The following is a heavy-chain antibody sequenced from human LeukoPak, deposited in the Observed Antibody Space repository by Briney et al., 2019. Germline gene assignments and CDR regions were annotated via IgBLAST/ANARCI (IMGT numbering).Heavy chain of an antibody. CDR3: AKDRAVAGTGYYDYYMDV. CDR2: IRYDGSNK. V-gene: IGHV3-30*02. J-gene: IGHJ6*03. Sequence: GGSLRLSCAASGFTLSSYGMHWVRQAPGKGLEWLPIIRYDGSNKYYADSVKGRFTISRDNSKNTLYLQMNSLRSEDTAVYYCAKDRAVAGTGYYDYYMDVWGKGTTVTVSS. D-gene: IGHD6-19*01. CDR1: GFTLSSYG.